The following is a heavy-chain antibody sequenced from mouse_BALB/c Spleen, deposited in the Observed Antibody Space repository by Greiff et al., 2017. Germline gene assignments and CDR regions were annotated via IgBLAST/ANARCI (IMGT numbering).Heavy chain of an antibody. CDR2: ISSGGSYT. D-gene: IGHD2-1*01. J-gene: IGHJ3*01. Sequence: EVKLVESGGGLVKPGGSLKLSCAASGFTFSSYTMSWVRQTPEKRLEWVATISSGGSYTYYPDSVKGRFTISRDNAKNTLYLQMSSLKSEDTAMYYCTRERDGNYEGVWFAYWGQGTLVTVSA. V-gene: IGHV5-6-4*01. CDR3: TRERDGNYEGVWFAY. CDR1: GFTFSSYT.